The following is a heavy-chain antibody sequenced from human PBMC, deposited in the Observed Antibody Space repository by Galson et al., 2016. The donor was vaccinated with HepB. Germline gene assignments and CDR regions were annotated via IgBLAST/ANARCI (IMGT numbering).Heavy chain of an antibody. CDR3: ARIGRGVGVFDM. CDR1: GGSISSSNW. V-gene: IGHV4-4*02. CDR2: IYHLGTT. Sequence: SETLSLTCTVSGGSISSSNWWTWVRQPPGKRPEWIGDIYHLGTTNYNPSLKIRVTISVDKSKKQFSLKRNSVTPPDTAANYCARIGRGVGVFDMWGQGTMAIVSS. J-gene: IGHJ3*02. D-gene: IGHD3-10*01.